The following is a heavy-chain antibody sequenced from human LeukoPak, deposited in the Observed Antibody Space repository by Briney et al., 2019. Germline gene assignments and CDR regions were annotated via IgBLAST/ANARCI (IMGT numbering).Heavy chain of an antibody. D-gene: IGHD4-17*01. J-gene: IGHJ3*02. V-gene: IGHV4-59*01. CDR3: ARDPHCGDILNDPFDI. CDR1: GGSISRYY. CDR2: INYSGST. Sequence: PSETLSLTCTVSGGSISRYYWSWIRQPPGKGLEWIGYINYSGSTKYNPSLKSRVTISVDTSKNQFSLKLSSVTAADTAVYFCARDPHCGDILNDPFDIWGQGTMVTVSS.